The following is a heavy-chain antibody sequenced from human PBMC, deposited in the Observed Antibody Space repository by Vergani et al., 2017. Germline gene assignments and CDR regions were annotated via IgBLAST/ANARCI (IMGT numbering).Heavy chain of an antibody. J-gene: IGHJ4*02. D-gene: IGHD5-24*01. V-gene: IGHV3-30*05. Sequence: VQLVESGGGLVKPGGSLRLSCAASGFTFSSYSMNWVRQAPGKGLEWVAVISYDGSNKYYADSVKGRFTISRDNSKNTLYLQMNSLRAEDTAVYYCAREGDGYNFDYWGQGTLVTVSS. CDR1: GFTFSSYS. CDR2: ISYDGSNK. CDR3: AREGDGYNFDY.